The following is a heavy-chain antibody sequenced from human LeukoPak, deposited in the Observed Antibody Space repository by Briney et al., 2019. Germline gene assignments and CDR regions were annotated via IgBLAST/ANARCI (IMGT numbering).Heavy chain of an antibody. V-gene: IGHV3-7*01. D-gene: IGHD2-15*01. CDR1: GFTVSSNY. Sequence: GGSLRLSCAASGFTVSSNYMSWVRQAPGKGLEWVANIKQDGSEKRYVDSVKGRFTISRDNAKSSLYLQMNSLRAEDTAVYYCARYCSGSCPEYYFDYWGQGTLVTVSS. CDR3: ARYCSGSCPEYYFDY. J-gene: IGHJ4*02. CDR2: IKQDGSEK.